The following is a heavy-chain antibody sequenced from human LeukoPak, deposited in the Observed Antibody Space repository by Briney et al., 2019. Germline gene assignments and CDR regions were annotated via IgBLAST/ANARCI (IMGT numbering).Heavy chain of an antibody. V-gene: IGHV4-59*01. CDR3: ARALCGRRCYSAVKLDY. D-gene: IGHD6-19*01. CDR2: IYYSGST. J-gene: IGHJ4*02. CDR1: GGSISSYY. Sequence: SETLSLTCTVSGGSISSYYWSWIRQPPGKGLEWIGYIYYSGSTNYNPSLKSRVTISVDTSKNQFSLKLSSVTAADTAVYYCARALCGRRCYSAVKLDYWGQGTLVTVSS.